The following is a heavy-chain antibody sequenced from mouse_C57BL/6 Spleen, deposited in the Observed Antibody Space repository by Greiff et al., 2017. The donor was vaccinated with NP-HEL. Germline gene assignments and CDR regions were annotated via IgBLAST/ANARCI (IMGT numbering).Heavy chain of an antibody. D-gene: IGHD1-1*01. V-gene: IGHV1-62-2*01. CDR2: FYPGSGSI. J-gene: IGHJ4*01. Sequence: QVHVKQSGAELVKPGASVKLSCKASGYTFTEYTIHWVKQRSGQGLEWIGWFYPGSGSIKYNEKFKDKATLTADKSSSTVYMELSRLTSEDSAVYFCARHESTVVADYYAMDYWGQGTSVTVSS. CDR1: GYTFTEYT. CDR3: ARHESTVVADYYAMDY.